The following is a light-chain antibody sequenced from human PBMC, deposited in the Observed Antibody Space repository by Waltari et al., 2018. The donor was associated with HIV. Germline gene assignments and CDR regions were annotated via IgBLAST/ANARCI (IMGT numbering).Light chain of an antibody. J-gene: IGLJ2*01. CDR3: AAWDDSLNGVV. Sequence: QSVLTQPPSVSEAPRPRVTISCSGSSSNIGNNAVNWYQQLPGKPPKLLIYYDDLLASWFSDRFSGSKSGTSASLAISGLQSEDESDYYCAAWDDSLNGVVFGGGTKLTVL. V-gene: IGLV1-36*01. CDR2: YDD. CDR1: SSNIGNNA.